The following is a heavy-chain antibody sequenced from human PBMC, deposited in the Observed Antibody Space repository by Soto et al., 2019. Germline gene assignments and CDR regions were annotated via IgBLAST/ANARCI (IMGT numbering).Heavy chain of an antibody. Sequence: ASVKVSCKASGYTFTSYGISWVRQAPGQGLEWMGWISAYNGNTNYAQKLQGGVTMTTDTSTSTAYMELRSLRSDDTAVYYCARDSRDRYNWNDEGSWFDPWGQGTLVTAPQ. D-gene: IGHD1-1*01. CDR3: ARDSRDRYNWNDEGSWFDP. CDR1: GYTFTSYG. J-gene: IGHJ5*02. CDR2: ISAYNGNT. V-gene: IGHV1-18*04.